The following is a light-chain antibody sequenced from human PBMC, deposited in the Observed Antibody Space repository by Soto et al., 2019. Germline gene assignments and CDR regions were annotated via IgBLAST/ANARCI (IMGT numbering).Light chain of an antibody. V-gene: IGLV1-40*01. CDR1: NSNIGTGYD. CDR2: GNN. Sequence: QPVLTQPPSVSGAPGQSVTISCTGSNSNIGTGYDVHWYQQLPGTAPKLLIYGNNNRPSGVPDRFSGSKSGTSASLAITGLQAEDEADYYCQSFDSSLREVFGGGTKLTVL. CDR3: QSFDSSLREV. J-gene: IGLJ2*01.